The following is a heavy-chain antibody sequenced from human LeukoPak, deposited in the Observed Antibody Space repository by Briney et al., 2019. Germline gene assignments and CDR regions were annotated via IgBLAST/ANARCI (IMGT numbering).Heavy chain of an antibody. CDR1: GFTFSSYW. D-gene: IGHD1-7*01. CDR2: ISYDGSNK. V-gene: IGHV3-30*05. Sequence: PGGSLRLSCAASGFTFSSYWMHWVRQAPGKGLEWVAVISYDGSNKYYADSVKGRFTISRDNSKNTLYLQMSSLRAEGTAVYYCARGLELWSYAFDIWGQGTMVTVSS. J-gene: IGHJ3*02. CDR3: ARGLELWSYAFDI.